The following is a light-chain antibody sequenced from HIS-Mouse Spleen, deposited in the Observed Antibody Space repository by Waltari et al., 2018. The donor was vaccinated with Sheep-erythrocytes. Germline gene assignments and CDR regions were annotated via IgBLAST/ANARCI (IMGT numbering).Light chain of an antibody. CDR3: QAWDSSTVV. Sequence: SYELTQPPSVSVSPGQTASITCPGAKLGDQYACWYHQKPGQSPVLVIYQDSKRPSGIPERFSGSNSGNTATLTISGTQAMDEADYYCQAWDSSTVVFGGGTKLTVL. CDR2: QDS. CDR1: KLGDQY. V-gene: IGLV3-1*01. J-gene: IGLJ2*01.